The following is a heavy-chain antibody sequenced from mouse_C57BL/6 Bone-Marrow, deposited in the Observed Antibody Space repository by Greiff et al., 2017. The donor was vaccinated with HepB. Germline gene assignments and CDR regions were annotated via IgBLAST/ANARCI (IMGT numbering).Heavy chain of an antibody. J-gene: IGHJ3*01. D-gene: IGHD2-4*01. Sequence: EVQRVESGGGLVKPGGSLKLSCAASGFTFSSYAMSWVRQTPEKRLEWVATISDGGSYTYYPDNVKGRFTISRDNAKNNLYLQMSHLKSEDTAMYYCAREDDYPFAYWGQGTLVTVSA. CDR3: AREDDYPFAY. CDR2: ISDGGSYT. V-gene: IGHV5-4*01. CDR1: GFTFSSYA.